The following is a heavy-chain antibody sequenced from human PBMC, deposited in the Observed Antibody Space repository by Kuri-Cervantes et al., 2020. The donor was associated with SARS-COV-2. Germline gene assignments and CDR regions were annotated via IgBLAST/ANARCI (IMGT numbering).Heavy chain of an antibody. D-gene: IGHD1-14*01. V-gene: IGHV4-34*01. CDR2: INHSGST. Sequence: GSLRLSCAVYGGSFSGYYWSWIRQPPGKGLEWIGEINHSGSTNYNPSLKSRVTVSVDTSKNQFSLKLSSVTAADTAVYYCARHRWFDPWGQGTLVTVSS. J-gene: IGHJ5*02. CDR1: GGSFSGYY. CDR3: ARHRWFDP.